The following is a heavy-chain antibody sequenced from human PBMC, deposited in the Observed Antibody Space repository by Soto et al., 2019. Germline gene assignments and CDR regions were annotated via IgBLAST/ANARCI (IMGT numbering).Heavy chain of an antibody. Sequence: PXGSLILSCEAAGFTFSSYGMTWVRQAPGKGLEWVSTIFAGGTTLYADSVKGRFTISRDNSQNTLYLQMTRLKADDTAVYYCAKDGSYYDFDSWGQGNQVTVSS. CDR3: AKDGSYYDFDS. D-gene: IGHD3-10*01. CDR2: IFAGGTT. CDR1: GFTFSSYG. V-gene: IGHV3-23*01. J-gene: IGHJ4*02.